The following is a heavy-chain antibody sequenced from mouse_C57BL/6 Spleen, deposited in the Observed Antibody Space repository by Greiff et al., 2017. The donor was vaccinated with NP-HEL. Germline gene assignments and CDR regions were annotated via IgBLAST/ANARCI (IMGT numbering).Heavy chain of an antibody. CDR2: ISDGGSYT. J-gene: IGHJ4*01. V-gene: IGHV5-4*01. CDR1: GFTFSSYA. CDR3: ARARDYYGSSNAMDY. D-gene: IGHD1-1*01. Sequence: EVQLVESGGGLVKPGGSLKLSCAASGFTFSSYAMSWVRQTPEKRLEWVATISDGGSYTYYPDNVTGRFTISRDNAKNNLYLQMSHLKSEDKAMYYCARARDYYGSSNAMDYWGQGTSVTVSS.